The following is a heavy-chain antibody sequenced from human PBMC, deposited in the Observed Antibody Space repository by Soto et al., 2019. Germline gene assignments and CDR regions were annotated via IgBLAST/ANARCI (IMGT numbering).Heavy chain of an antibody. J-gene: IGHJ5*02. D-gene: IGHD1-7*01. CDR3: ARDHQELILYNWFDP. CDR1: GYTFAGYY. CDR2: INTNSGDT. Sequence: QVQLVQSGAEVKKPGASVKVSCKASGYTFAGYYMHWVRQAPGQGLGWMGWINTNSGDTQYAQKFQGRVTMTSDTSISTAYMELRSLRVDDTAVYYCARDHQELILYNWFDPWGQGTRVTVSS. V-gene: IGHV1-2*02.